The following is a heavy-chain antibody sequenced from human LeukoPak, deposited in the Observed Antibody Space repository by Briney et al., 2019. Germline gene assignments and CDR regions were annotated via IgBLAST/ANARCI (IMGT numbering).Heavy chain of an antibody. CDR2: IYHSGST. V-gene: IGHV4-30-2*01. CDR1: GGSISSGGYS. D-gene: IGHD3-16*01. Sequence: SPSETLSLTCAVSGGSISSGGYSWSWIRQPPGKGLEWIGYIYHSGSTYYNPSLKSRVTISVDRSKNQFSLKLSSVTAADTAVYYCARAWDYDLDYWGQGTLVTVSS. J-gene: IGHJ4*02. CDR3: ARAWDYDLDY.